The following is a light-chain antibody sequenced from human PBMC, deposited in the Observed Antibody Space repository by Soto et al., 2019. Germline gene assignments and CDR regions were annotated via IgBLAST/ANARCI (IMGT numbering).Light chain of an antibody. V-gene: IGKV3-15*01. CDR3: QQCRNWPLT. Sequence: EIVMTQSPATLSVSPGEGATLSCKASQNVYNNLAWYQQRPGQPPRLLIYDASTRATGISARFSGSGYGTEVNLTISSQQSEDFSVYFCQQCRNWPLTFGGGTKVEIK. J-gene: IGKJ4*01. CDR2: DAS. CDR1: QNVYNN.